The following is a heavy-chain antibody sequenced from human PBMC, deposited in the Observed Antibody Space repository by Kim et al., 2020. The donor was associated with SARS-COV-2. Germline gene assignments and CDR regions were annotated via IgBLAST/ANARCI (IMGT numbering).Heavy chain of an antibody. CDR1: GYSFTSYW. J-gene: IGHJ4*02. Sequence: GESLKISCKGSGYSFTSYWISWVRQMPGKGLEWMGRIDPSDSYTNYSPSFQGHVTISADKSISTAYLQWSSLKASDTAMYYCAGHHYDILTGLTHIDYWGQGTLVTVSS. D-gene: IGHD3-9*01. CDR2: IDPSDSYT. V-gene: IGHV5-10-1*01. CDR3: AGHHYDILTGLTHIDY.